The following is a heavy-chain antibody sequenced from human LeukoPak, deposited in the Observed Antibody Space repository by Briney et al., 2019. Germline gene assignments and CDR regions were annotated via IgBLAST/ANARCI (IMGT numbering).Heavy chain of an antibody. CDR1: GFTFSSYT. J-gene: IGHJ4*02. CDR2: ISYGGSQI. Sequence: PGTSLRLSCADSGFTFSSYTMHWARQAPGKGPEWVAVISYGGSQIYYADSVKGRFTISRDNSKNSLYLQMNSLRDDDTAVYYCAISDSKWGQGTLVTVSS. CDR3: AISDSK. V-gene: IGHV3-33*08. D-gene: IGHD3-22*01.